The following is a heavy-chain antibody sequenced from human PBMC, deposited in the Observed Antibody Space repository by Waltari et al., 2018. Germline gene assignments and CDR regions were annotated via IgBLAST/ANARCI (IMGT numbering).Heavy chain of an antibody. CDR3: AAVRGFGESPFDY. J-gene: IGHJ4*02. D-gene: IGHD3-10*01. V-gene: IGHV1-58*01. CDR1: GFTFTSFA. CDR2: IVVGSGNT. Sequence: QMQLVQSGPEVKKHGTSVKVSCKASGFTFTSFAVPWVRQARGQRLEWIGWIVVGSGNTNYAQKFQERVTITRDMSTSTAYMELSSLRSEDTAVYYCAAVRGFGESPFDYWGQGTLVTVSS.